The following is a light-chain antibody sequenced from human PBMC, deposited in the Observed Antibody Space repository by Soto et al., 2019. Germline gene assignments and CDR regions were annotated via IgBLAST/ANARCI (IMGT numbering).Light chain of an antibody. V-gene: IGKV3-15*01. CDR1: QGIGST. J-gene: IGKJ4*01. Sequence: EIVLTQSPAALSVSPGERVTLSCRASQGIGSTLAWYQQKPGQTPRLLIYDSSTRAIGIPARFSGSRSETEFTLTINGLQSEDFAVYYCQRYNNWPLTFGGGTKVEIK. CDR3: QRYNNWPLT. CDR2: DSS.